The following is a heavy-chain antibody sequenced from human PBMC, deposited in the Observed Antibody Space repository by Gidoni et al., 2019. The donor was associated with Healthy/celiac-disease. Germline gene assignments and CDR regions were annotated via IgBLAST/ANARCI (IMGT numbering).Heavy chain of an antibody. V-gene: IGHV4-34*01. CDR1: GGSFSGYY. Sequence: QVQLQQWGAGLLEPSETRSLPCAVYGGSFSGYYWSWIRQRPGKVLGLIWEINHSGSTNYNPSLNSGSAISVDTSKNQCSLKLSSVNAAQAAVYYVARRVWRELLVSGIDYWGQGTLVTVSS. D-gene: IGHD1-26*01. J-gene: IGHJ4*02. CDR3: ARRVWRELLVSGIDY. CDR2: INHSGST.